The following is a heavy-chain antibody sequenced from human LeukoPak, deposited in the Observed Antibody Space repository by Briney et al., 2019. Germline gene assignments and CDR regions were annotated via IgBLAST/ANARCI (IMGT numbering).Heavy chain of an antibody. CDR2: VDPEDGET. Sequence: ASVKVSCKASGYTFTDYYMHWVQQAPGKGLEWMGRVDPEDGETIYAEKFQGRVTITADTSTDTAYMELSSLRSEDTAVYYCATTATFGVVIRFDYWGQGTLVTVSS. CDR3: ATTATFGVVIRFDY. D-gene: IGHD3-3*01. CDR1: GYTFTDYY. V-gene: IGHV1-69-2*01. J-gene: IGHJ4*02.